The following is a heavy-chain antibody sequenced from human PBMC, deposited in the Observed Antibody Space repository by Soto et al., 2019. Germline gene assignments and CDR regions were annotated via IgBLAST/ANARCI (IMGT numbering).Heavy chain of an antibody. D-gene: IGHD2-15*01. CDR2: IYSGGST. CDR1: GFTVSSNY. J-gene: IGHJ6*02. V-gene: IGHV3-53*01. CDR3: ARDRCSGGSCYVSALYGMDV. Sequence: GGSLRLSCAASGFTVSSNYMSWVRQAPGKGLEWVSVIYSGGSTYYADSVKGRFTISRDNSKNTLYPQMNSLRAEDTAVYYCARDRCSGGSCYVSALYGMDVWGQGTTVTVSS.